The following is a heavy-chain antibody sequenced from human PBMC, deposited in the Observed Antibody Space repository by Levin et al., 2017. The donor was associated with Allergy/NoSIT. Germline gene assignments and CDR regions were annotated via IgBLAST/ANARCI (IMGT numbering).Heavy chain of an antibody. J-gene: IGHJ4*02. CDR3: ARSGSYQGAFGY. Sequence: GSLRLSCAASGFTFSSYGMHWVRQAPGKGLEWVAVIWYDGSNKYYADSVKGRFTISRDNSKNTLYLQMNNLRAEDTAVYYCARSGSYQGAFGYWGQGTLVTVSS. CDR2: IWYDGSNK. D-gene: IGHD1-26*01. CDR1: GFTFSSYG. V-gene: IGHV3-33*01.